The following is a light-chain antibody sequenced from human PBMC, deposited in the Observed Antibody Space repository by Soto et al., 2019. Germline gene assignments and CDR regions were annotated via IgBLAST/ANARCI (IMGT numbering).Light chain of an antibody. CDR3: QQYKSFPLT. CDR1: QDISSY. Sequence: DIQMTQSPSSLSASVGDRVTITCRASQDISSYLAWFQQKPGKPLKSLIYGTSILQSSVPSKFSGSGSGTDFTLTISSLQPEDFATYYCQQYKSFPLTFGGGTKVEIK. V-gene: IGKV1-16*02. J-gene: IGKJ4*01. CDR2: GTS.